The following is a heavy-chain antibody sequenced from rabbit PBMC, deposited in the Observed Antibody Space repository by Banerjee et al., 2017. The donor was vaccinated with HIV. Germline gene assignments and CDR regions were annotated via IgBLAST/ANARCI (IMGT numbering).Heavy chain of an antibody. CDR3: ARDYADAGYANDL. CDR2: INTSSGNT. D-gene: IGHD6-1*01. Sequence: QQQLEESGGGLVKPEGSLTLSCTASGFSFSSYGVSWVRQAPGKGLEWIACINTSSGNTVYATWAKGRFTISRTSSTTVTLQMTSLTAADTATYFCARDYADAGYANDLWGQGTLVTVS. CDR1: GFSFSSYG. V-gene: IGHV1S45*01. J-gene: IGHJ6*01.